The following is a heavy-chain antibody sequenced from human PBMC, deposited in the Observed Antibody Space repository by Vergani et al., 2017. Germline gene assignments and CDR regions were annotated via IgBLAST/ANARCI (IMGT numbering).Heavy chain of an antibody. V-gene: IGHV4-39*01. Sequence: QPQLQESGPGLVKPSETLSLTCSVSGGSISSTSYYWGWIRQPPGKGLEWIGSVHYSGSTYYNPSLKSRVTISVDTSKNQFSLKLSSVTAADTAVYYCARHLAYCGGDCYPYYYGMDVWGQGTTVTVSS. CDR2: VHYSGST. CDR3: ARHLAYCGGDCYPYYYGMDV. J-gene: IGHJ6*02. CDR1: GGSISSTSYY. D-gene: IGHD2-21*02.